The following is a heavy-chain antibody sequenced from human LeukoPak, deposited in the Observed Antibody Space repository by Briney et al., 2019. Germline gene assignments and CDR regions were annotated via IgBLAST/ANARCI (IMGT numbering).Heavy chain of an antibody. CDR3: ARSVDCGGDCYSVGLDY. CDR2: IIPIFGTA. CDR1: RGTFSSYA. V-gene: IGHV1-69*05. Sequence: SVKVSCKASRGTFSSYAISWVRQAPGQGLEWMGGIIPIFGTANYAQKFQGRVTITTDESTSTAYMELSSLRSEDTAVYYCARSVDCGGDCYSVGLDYWGQGALVTVSS. J-gene: IGHJ4*02. D-gene: IGHD2-21*02.